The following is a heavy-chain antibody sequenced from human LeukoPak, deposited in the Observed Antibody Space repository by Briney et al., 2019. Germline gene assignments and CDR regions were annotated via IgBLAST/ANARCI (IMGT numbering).Heavy chain of an antibody. CDR3: ARDPGVSVAAYYFDY. D-gene: IGHD6-19*01. CDR1: GYTFTGYY. V-gene: IGHV1-2*02. J-gene: IGHJ4*02. CDR2: INPNSGGT. Sequence: GASVKVSCKASGYTFTGYYMHWGRQAPGQGLEWMGWINPNSGGTNYAQKFQGRVTMTRDTSISTAYMELSRLRSDDTAVYYCARDPGVSVAAYYFDYWGQGTLVTVSS.